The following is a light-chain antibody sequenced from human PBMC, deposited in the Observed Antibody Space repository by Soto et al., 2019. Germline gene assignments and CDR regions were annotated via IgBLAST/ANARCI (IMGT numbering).Light chain of an antibody. CDR3: QQYGSPR. Sequence: EIVLTQSPATLSLSPGERATLSCRASQSVSSYLAWYQQKPGQAPRLLIYGASSRATGIPDRFSGSGSGTDFTLTISRLEPEDFAVYYCQQYGSPRFGGGTKVDTK. V-gene: IGKV3-20*01. CDR2: GAS. CDR1: QSVSSY. J-gene: IGKJ4*01.